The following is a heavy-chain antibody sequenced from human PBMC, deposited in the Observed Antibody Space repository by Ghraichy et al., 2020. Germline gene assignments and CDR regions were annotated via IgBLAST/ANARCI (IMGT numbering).Heavy chain of an antibody. CDR2: IYYSGST. CDR1: GGSISSYY. CDR3: ARHITTVTEMDV. J-gene: IGHJ6*04. Sequence: SETLSLTCTVSGGSISSYYWSWIRQPPGKGLEWIGYIYYSGSTNYNPSLKSRVTISVDTSKNQFSLKLSSVTAADTAVYYCARHITTVTEMDVWGKGTTVTVSS. V-gene: IGHV4-59*08. D-gene: IGHD4-11*01.